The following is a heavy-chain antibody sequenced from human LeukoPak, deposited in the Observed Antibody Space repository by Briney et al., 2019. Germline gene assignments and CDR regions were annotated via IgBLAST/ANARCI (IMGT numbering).Heavy chain of an antibody. D-gene: IGHD2-15*01. CDR3: ARGGFLLRPFDY. Sequence: GGSLRLSCAASGFTFSSYWMHWVRQAPGKGLVWVSRINSDGSSTSYADSVKGRFTISRGNAKNTLYLQMNSLRAEDTAVYYCARGGFLLRPFDYWGQGTLVTVSS. V-gene: IGHV3-74*01. CDR1: GFTFSSYW. J-gene: IGHJ4*02. CDR2: INSDGSST.